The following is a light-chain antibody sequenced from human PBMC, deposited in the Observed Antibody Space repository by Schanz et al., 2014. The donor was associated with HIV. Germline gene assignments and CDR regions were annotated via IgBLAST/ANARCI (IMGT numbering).Light chain of an antibody. V-gene: IGLV3-21*01. CDR1: NLGSKS. CDR2: YDD. Sequence: SYELTQPPSVSVAPGKTARITCGGNNLGSKSVHWYQQKAGQAPVLVIFYDDDRPSGIPERFSGSNVGNTATLTISWVEAGDEADYYCQVWESSTGVVFGGGTKLTVL. CDR3: QVWESSTGVV. J-gene: IGLJ2*01.